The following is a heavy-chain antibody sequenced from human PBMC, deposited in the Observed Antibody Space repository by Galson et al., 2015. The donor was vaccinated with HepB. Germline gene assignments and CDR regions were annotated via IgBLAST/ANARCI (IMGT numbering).Heavy chain of an antibody. J-gene: IGHJ3*02. CDR2: LNSDGSST. CDR1: GFTFSSYW. D-gene: IGHD1-14*01. CDR3: ARGRRSGGAFDI. Sequence: SLRLSCAASGFTFSSYWMHWVRQAPGKGLVWVSRLNSDGSSTSYADSVKGRFTISRDNAKNTLYLQMNSLRAEDTAVYYCARGRRSGGAFDIWGQGTMVTVSS. V-gene: IGHV3-74*01.